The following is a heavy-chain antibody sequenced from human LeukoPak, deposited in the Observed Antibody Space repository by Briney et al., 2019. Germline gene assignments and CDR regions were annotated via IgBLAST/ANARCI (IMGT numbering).Heavy chain of an antibody. CDR3: AEDGEGVQPPGY. J-gene: IGHJ4*02. D-gene: IGHD6-13*01. CDR2: ISGSGSST. V-gene: IGHV3-23*01. Sequence: GGSLRLSCAASGFTFSSYAMSWVRQAPGKGLEWVSAISGSGSSTYYADSVKGRFTISRDNSKNTLYLQMNSLRAEDTAVYYCAEDGEGVQPPGYWGRGTLVTVSS. CDR1: GFTFSSYA.